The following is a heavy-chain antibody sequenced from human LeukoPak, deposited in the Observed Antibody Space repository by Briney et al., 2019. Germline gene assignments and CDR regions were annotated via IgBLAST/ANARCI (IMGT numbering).Heavy chain of an antibody. V-gene: IGHV3-30*04. J-gene: IGHJ6*02. Sequence: GGSLRLSCAASGFTFSSYAMHWVRQAPGKGLEWVAVISYDGSNKYYADSVKGRFTISRDNSKNTLYLQMNSLRAEDTAVYYCAREELVQDYYYGMDVWGQGTTVTVSS. D-gene: IGHD6-13*01. CDR2: ISYDGSNK. CDR1: GFTFSSYA. CDR3: AREELVQDYYYGMDV.